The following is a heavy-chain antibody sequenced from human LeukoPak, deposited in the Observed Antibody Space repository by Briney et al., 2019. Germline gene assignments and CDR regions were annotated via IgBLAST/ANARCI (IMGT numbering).Heavy chain of an antibody. J-gene: IGHJ4*02. CDR3: ARVSGPYTTSRFDY. D-gene: IGHD2-2*02. CDR1: GYTFSGYY. Sequence: ASVRVSCKTSGYTFSGYYLHWVRQAPGQGPEWMGRIDPTSGGTHYAQKFQGRVTVTRDTSTSTVYMELSGLRSDDTAVYYCARVSGPYTTSRFDYWGQGTLVTVSS. V-gene: IGHV1-2*02. CDR2: IDPTSGGT.